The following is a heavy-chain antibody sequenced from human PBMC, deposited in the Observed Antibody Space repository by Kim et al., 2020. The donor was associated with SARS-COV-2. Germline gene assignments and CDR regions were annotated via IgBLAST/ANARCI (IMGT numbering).Heavy chain of an antibody. Sequence: ASVKVSCKASGYTFTSYDINWVRQATGQGLEWMGWMNPNSGNTGYAQKFQGRVTMTRNTSISTAYMELSSLRSEDTAVYYCARCGVVPAAMHRYYYYYYMDVWGKGTTVTVSS. D-gene: IGHD2-2*01. V-gene: IGHV1-8*01. J-gene: IGHJ6*03. CDR3: ARCGVVPAAMHRYYYYYYMDV. CDR2: MNPNSGNT. CDR1: GYTFTSYD.